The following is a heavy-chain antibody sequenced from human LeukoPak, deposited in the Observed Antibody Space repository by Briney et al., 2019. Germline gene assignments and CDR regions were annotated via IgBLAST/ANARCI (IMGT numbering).Heavy chain of an antibody. J-gene: IGHJ4*02. CDR3: AKVPYDSSGYSTYYFDY. D-gene: IGHD3-22*01. Sequence: GGSLRLSCAASGVTFSSYAMSWVRQAPGKGLEWVSAISGSGGSTYYADSVKGRFTISRDNSKNTLYLQMNSLRAEDTAVYYCAKVPYDSSGYSTYYFDYWGQGTLVTVSS. V-gene: IGHV3-23*01. CDR2: ISGSGGST. CDR1: GVTFSSYA.